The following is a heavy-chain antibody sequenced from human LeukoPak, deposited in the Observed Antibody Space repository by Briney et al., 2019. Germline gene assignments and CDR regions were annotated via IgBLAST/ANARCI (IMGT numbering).Heavy chain of an antibody. D-gene: IGHD3-22*01. CDR1: GGSISSYY. CDR2: IYYSGST. CDR3: ARAPRFYDSRGYFDY. V-gene: IGHV4-59*01. J-gene: IGHJ4*02. Sequence: SETLSLTCTVSGGSISSYYWSWIQQPPGKGLEWIGYIYYSGSTNYNPSLKSRVTISVDTSKNQFSLKLSSVTAADTAVYYCARAPRFYDSRGYFDYWGQGTLVTVSS.